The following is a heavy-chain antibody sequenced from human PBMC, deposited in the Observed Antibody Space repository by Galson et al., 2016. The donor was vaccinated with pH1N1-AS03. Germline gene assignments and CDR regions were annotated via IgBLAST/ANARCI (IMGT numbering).Heavy chain of an antibody. D-gene: IGHD2-21*01. J-gene: IGHJ3*02. CDR2: ITPKDDDT. V-gene: IGHV1-2*02. Sequence: SVKVSCKASGYNFRDYYIHWVRQAPGQGLEWMGWITPKDDDTNYAPKFQVRVTMTRDLTPSSAYWELKRLTSDDTAVYFCARDGGGIIDDALDTWGQGTLVTVSS. CDR1: GYNFRDYY. CDR3: ARDGGGIIDDALDT.